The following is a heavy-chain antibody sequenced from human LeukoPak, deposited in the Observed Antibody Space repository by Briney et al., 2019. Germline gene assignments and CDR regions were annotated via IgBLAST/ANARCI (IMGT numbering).Heavy chain of an antibody. Sequence: PGGSLRLSCAASGFTFSSYSVNWVRQAPGKGLEWVSYISSSGDTIYYADSVKGRFTISRDNAKNSLYLQMNSLRDEDTAVYYCARDSRWSFDYWGQGTLVTVSS. CDR2: ISSSGDTI. J-gene: IGHJ4*02. CDR3: ARDSRWSFDY. D-gene: IGHD6-13*01. V-gene: IGHV3-48*02. CDR1: GFTFSSYS.